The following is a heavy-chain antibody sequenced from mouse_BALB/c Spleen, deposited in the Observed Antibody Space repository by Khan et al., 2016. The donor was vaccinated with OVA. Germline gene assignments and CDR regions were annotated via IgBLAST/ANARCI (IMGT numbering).Heavy chain of an antibody. V-gene: IGHV5-6-5*01. Sequence: EVELVESGGGLVKPGGSLELSCAASGLTFSIYAMSWVRQTPEKRLEWVASISTGGSTYYVDSVKGRFTISRDNVRNMLYLRMSSMRSEDTAMDYFSRGGYHGREYFDVWGAGTMVTVSS. J-gene: IGHJ1*01. CDR1: GLTFSIYA. CDR2: ISTGGST. CDR3: SRGGYHGREYFDV. D-gene: IGHD1-2*01.